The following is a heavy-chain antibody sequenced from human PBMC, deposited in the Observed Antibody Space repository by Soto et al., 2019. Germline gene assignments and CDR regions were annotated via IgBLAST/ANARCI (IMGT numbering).Heavy chain of an antibody. J-gene: IGHJ6*02. V-gene: IGHV1-3*01. CDR1: GYTFTGYA. CDR2: INAGNGNT. CDR3: ASWELTGDLYGMDV. D-gene: IGHD7-27*01. Sequence: ASVKVSCKGSGYTFTGYAMHLVRKAPGQRLEWMGWINAGNGNTKYSQKFQGRVTITRDTSASTAYMELSSLRSEDTAVYYCASWELTGDLYGMDVWGQGTTVTVSS.